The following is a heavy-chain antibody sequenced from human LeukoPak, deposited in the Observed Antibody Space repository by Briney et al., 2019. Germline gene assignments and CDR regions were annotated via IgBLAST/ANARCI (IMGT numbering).Heavy chain of an antibody. J-gene: IGHJ4*02. CDR2: ISPGGGTT. Sequence: PGGSLRLSCAASGFTFSSYAMSWVRQAPGKGLEWVSSISPGGGTTYYADSVKGRFTISRDNAKNSLYLQMNSLRAEDTAVYYCARDGEYCSSTSCQPPFDYWGQGTLVTVSS. D-gene: IGHD2-2*01. CDR3: ARDGEYCSSTSCQPPFDY. CDR1: GFTFSSYA. V-gene: IGHV3-23*01.